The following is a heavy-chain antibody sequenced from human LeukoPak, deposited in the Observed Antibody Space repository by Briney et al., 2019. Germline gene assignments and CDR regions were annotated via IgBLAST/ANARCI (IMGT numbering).Heavy chain of an antibody. J-gene: IGHJ5*02. CDR1: GYTFTSYD. V-gene: IGHV1-8*01. CDR2: MNPNSGNT. D-gene: IGHD6-19*01. Sequence: ASVKVSCKASGYTFTSYDINWVRQATGQGLEWMGWMNPNSGNTGYAQKFQGRVTMTRNTSISTAYMELSSLRSEDTAVYYCARGGIAVAGSDGWLDPWGQGTLVIVSA. CDR3: ARGGIAVAGSDGWLDP.